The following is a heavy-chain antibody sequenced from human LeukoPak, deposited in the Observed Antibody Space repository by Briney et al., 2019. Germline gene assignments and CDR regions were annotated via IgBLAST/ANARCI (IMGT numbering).Heavy chain of an antibody. CDR2: ISGSGGST. CDR3: AKNRYYASGFDAFNI. Sequence: GGSLRLSCAASGFTFSSYAMSWVRQAPGKGLEWVSAISGSGGSTYYADSVKGRFTISRDNSKNTLYLQMNSLRAEDTALYYCAKNRYYASGFDAFNIRGQGTMVTVSS. J-gene: IGHJ3*02. CDR1: GFTFSSYA. V-gene: IGHV3-23*01. D-gene: IGHD3-10*01.